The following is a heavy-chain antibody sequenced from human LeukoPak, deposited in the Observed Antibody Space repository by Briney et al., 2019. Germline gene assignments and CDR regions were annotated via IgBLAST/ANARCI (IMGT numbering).Heavy chain of an antibody. D-gene: IGHD2-2*01. CDR2: ISSSGSAK. J-gene: IGHJ4*02. CDR1: GFXFSSYN. V-gene: IGHV3-48*04. CDR3: ARRYCSSTSCTLDY. Sequence: GGSLRLSCAASGFXFSSYNINWVRQAPGKGLEWVSYISSSGSAKYYADSVKGRFTISRDNADNSLYLQMSSLRAEDTAVYYCARRYCSSTSCTLDYWGQGTLVTVSS.